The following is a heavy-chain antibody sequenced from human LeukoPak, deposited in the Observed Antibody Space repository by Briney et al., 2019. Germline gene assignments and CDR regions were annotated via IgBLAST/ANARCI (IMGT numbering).Heavy chain of an antibody. CDR1: GYTFTSYD. CDR2: MNPNSGNT. V-gene: IGHV1-8*03. D-gene: IGHD3-3*01. Sequence: GASVKVSCKASGYTFTSYDINWVRQATGQGLEWMGWMNPNSGNTGYAQKFQGRVTITRNTSISTAYMELSSLRSEDTAVYYCARNNVVRSGYNPDDYYYYYMDVWGKGTTVTVSS. CDR3: ARNNVVRSGYNPDDYYYYYMDV. J-gene: IGHJ6*03.